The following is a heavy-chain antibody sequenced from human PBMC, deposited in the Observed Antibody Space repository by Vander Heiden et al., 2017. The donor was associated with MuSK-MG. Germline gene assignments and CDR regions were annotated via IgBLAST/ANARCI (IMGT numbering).Heavy chain of an antibody. V-gene: IGHV4-38-2*01. Sequence: QVQLPESGPALVKPSEPLSLTCAVSGYSISSGYYWGWMRQPPGKGLEWIGSIYHSGSTYYNPSLKSRVTISVATSKNQFSRKLSSGTAADTAVYYCASSDNFDYWGQGTLVTVSS. J-gene: IGHJ4*02. CDR2: IYHSGST. CDR3: ASSDNFDY. CDR1: GYSISSGYY.